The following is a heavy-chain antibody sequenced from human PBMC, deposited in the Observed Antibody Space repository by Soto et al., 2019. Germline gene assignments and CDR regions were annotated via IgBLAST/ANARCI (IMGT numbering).Heavy chain of an antibody. D-gene: IGHD2-8*02. CDR2: IYYSGFT. Sequence: SETLSLTCTVSGGSISSGGYYWSWIRQHPGKDLEWTGYIYYSGFTYYNPSLKSRVTISVDTSKNQFSLKLTSVTAADTAVYYCARDKITGLFDYWGQRTLVTVSS. CDR1: GGSISSGGYY. CDR3: ARDKITGLFDY. V-gene: IGHV4-31*03. J-gene: IGHJ4*02.